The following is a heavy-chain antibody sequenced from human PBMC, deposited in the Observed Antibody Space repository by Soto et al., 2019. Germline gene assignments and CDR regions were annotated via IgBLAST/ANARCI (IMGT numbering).Heavy chain of an antibody. CDR1: GFTFSSYA. D-gene: IGHD6-13*01. CDR3: AKDKKAAAGWNRGYYYYGMDV. V-gene: IGHV3-23*01. Sequence: GPLRLSGAASGFTFSSYAMSWVRQAPGKGLEWVSAISGSGGSTYYADAVKGRFTISRDNSKNTLYLQMNSLRAEDTAVYYCAKDKKAAAGWNRGYYYYGMDVWGQWTTVTVS. CDR2: ISGSGGST. J-gene: IGHJ6*02.